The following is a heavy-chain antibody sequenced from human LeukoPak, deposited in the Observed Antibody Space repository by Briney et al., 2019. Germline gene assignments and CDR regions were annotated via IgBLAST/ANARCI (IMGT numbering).Heavy chain of an antibody. Sequence: SETLSLTCTVSGGSISSYYWSWIRQPPGKGLECIGYIYFSGSANYNPSLKGRVTMAVDTSKTHFSLKLTSVTAADTAVYYCARAKVAAGAWWFDPWGPGTLVTVSS. CDR3: ARAKVAAGAWWFDP. D-gene: IGHD6-13*01. CDR1: GGSISSYY. J-gene: IGHJ5*02. V-gene: IGHV4-59*01. CDR2: IYFSGSA.